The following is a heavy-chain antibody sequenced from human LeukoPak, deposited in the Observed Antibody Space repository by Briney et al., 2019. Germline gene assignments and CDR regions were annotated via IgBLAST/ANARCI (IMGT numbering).Heavy chain of an antibody. J-gene: IGHJ4*02. Sequence: GGSLRLSCAASGVTVSSNYMSWVRQAPGKGLEWVSIIYSGGSTYYADSVKGRFTISRDNSKNTLYLQMNSLRAEDTAVYYCATSEGWYVGYWGQGTLVTVSS. CDR3: ATSEGWYVGY. D-gene: IGHD6-19*01. CDR1: GVTVSSNY. CDR2: IYSGGST. V-gene: IGHV3-53*05.